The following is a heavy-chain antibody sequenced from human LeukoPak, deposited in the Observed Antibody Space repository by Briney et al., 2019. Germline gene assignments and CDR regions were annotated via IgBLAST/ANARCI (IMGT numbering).Heavy chain of an antibody. CDR1: GGSFSGYY. Sequence: SETLSLTCAVYGGSFSGYYWSWIRRPPGKGLEWIGEINHSGSTNYNPSLKSRVTISVDTSKNQFSLKLSSVTAADTAVYYCARCGYSYGYVDYWGQGTLVTVSS. D-gene: IGHD5-18*01. J-gene: IGHJ4*02. CDR2: INHSGST. CDR3: ARCGYSYGYVDY. V-gene: IGHV4-34*01.